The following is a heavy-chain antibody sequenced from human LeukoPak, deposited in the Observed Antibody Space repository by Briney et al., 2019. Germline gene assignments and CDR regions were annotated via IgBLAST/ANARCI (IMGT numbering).Heavy chain of an antibody. D-gene: IGHD1-14*01. V-gene: IGHV3-30*04. J-gene: IGHJ4*02. CDR1: GFPFSGYA. CDR3: ASDNPSSEHYYFDY. Sequence: PGRSLRLSCAASGFPFSGYAMHWVRQAPGKGLEWVAVISYDGSNKYYADSVKGRFTISRDNSKNTLYLQMISLRAEDTAVYYCASDNPSSEHYYFDYWGQGTLVTVSS. CDR2: ISYDGSNK.